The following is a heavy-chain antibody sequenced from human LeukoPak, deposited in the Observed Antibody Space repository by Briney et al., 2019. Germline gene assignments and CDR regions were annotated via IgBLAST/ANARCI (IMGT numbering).Heavy chain of an antibody. CDR1: GFTFSSYW. Sequence: PGGSLRLSCAASGFTFSSYWMNWVRQAPGKGLEWVANIKRDGNEKNYVDSVKGRFSISRDNAKNSLYLQMDSLRAEDPAVYYCAKEGAYPIITYDSWGQGALVTVSS. J-gene: IGHJ5*01. CDR2: IKRDGNEK. CDR3: AKEGAYPIITYDS. D-gene: IGHD3-10*01. V-gene: IGHV3-7*01.